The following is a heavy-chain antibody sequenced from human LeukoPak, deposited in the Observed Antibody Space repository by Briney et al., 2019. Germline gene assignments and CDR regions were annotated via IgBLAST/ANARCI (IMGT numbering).Heavy chain of an antibody. Sequence: GGSLRLSCATSGFTFSNSWMSWVRQAPGRGLEWVASINQHGSQIHYVDSVKGRFTISRDNAKNSLYLEMSSLRAEDTAEYYCARLFGEVTIYDYWGQGTLVTVSS. J-gene: IGHJ4*02. CDR3: ARLFGEVTIYDY. CDR2: INQHGSQI. V-gene: IGHV3-7*01. D-gene: IGHD3-10*01. CDR1: GFTFSNSW.